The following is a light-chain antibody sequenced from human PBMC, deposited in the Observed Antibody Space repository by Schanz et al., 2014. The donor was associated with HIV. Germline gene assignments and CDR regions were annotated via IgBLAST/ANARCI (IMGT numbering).Light chain of an antibody. J-gene: IGLJ1*01. Sequence: QSALTQPASVSGSPGQSITISCTGTSADVGAYNFVSWYQQHPGKAPKVLIHGDNNRPSGVPDRFSGSKSGSTASLTISGLQAEDEADYYCCSYAGSTTYVFGTGTKLTVL. CDR2: GDN. CDR1: SADVGAYNF. V-gene: IGLV2-14*03. CDR3: CSYAGSTTYV.